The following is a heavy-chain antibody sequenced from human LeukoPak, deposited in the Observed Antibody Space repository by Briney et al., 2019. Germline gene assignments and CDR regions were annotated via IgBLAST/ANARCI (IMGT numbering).Heavy chain of an antibody. CDR2: ISAYNGNT. D-gene: IGHD2-2*01. Sequence: ASVKVSCKASGYKFTSYSISWVRQAPGQGLEWMGWISAYNGNTDYAQKLQGRVTMTTDTSTSTAYMELRSLRSDDTAVYYCARDPDCISTNCYFVHYDYWGQGTLVTVSS. J-gene: IGHJ4*02. CDR1: GYKFTSYS. V-gene: IGHV1-18*01. CDR3: ARDPDCISTNCYFVHYDY.